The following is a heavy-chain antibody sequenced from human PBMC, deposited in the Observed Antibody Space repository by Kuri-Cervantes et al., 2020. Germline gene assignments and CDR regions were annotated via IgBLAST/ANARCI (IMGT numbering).Heavy chain of an antibody. CDR2: MNPNSGNT. V-gene: IGHV1-8*01. Sequence: ASVKVSCKASGYTFTSYDINWVRQATGQGLEWMGWMNPNSGNTGYAQKFQGRVTMTRNTSISTAYMELSSLRSEDTAVYYCARGLTDYYDSSGYGVYWYFDLWGRSTLVTVSS. CDR1: GYTFTSYD. CDR3: ARGLTDYYDSSGYGVYWYFDL. D-gene: IGHD3-22*01. J-gene: IGHJ2*01.